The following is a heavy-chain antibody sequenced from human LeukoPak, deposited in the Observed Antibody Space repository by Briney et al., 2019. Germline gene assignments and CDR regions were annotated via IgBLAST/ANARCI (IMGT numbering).Heavy chain of an antibody. Sequence: QGGRALRLSGAGSGLLLSDYGMHSVRQPPRGWLEWVAVIWCKGYDKYYATVEKGRFRVTRDKSKNTVYLQIDSELVEDTCVYYCANDSRSSNTYAPNWGRGTLVTVSS. D-gene: IGHD2-2*01. V-gene: IGHV3-33*03. CDR2: IWCKGYDK. CDR3: ANDSRSSNTYAPN. CDR1: GLLLSDYG. J-gene: IGHJ4*02.